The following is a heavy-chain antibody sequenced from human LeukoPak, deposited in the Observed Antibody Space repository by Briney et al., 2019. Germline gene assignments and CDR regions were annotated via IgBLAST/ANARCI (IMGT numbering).Heavy chain of an antibody. CDR1: GFTFDDYA. CDR3: AKAEYSGLDY. CDR2: ISWNSGSI. J-gene: IGHJ4*02. D-gene: IGHD5-12*01. Sequence: PGGSLRLSCAASGFTFDDYAMHWVRQAPGKGLEWVSGISWNSGSIGYADSVKGRFTISRDNAKNSLYLQMNSLRAEDTALYYCAKAEYSGLDYWGQGTLVTVSS. V-gene: IGHV3-9*01.